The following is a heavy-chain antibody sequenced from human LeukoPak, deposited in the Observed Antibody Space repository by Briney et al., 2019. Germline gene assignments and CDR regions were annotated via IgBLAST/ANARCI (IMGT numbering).Heavy chain of an antibody. CDR1: GYTLTDLS. CDR3: ATSGGGNFNWFDP. D-gene: IGHD4-23*01. Sequence: ASVKVSCKVSGYTLTDLSMHWVRQAPGKGLEWMGGFDPEEDETIFAQKFQGRVTVTEDTSTDTAYMELSSLRSEDTAVYYCATSGGGNFNWFDPWGQGTLVTVSS. CDR2: FDPEEDET. J-gene: IGHJ5*02. V-gene: IGHV1-24*01.